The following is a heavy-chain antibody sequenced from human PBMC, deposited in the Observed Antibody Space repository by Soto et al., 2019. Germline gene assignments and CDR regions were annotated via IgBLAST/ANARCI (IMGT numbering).Heavy chain of an antibody. CDR1: GYAFTTHG. CDR2: ISAHNGNT. Sequence: QVHLVQSGAEVKKPGASVKVSCKGSGYAFTTHGITWVRQAPGQGLEWMGWISAHNGNTNYAQQLQGRGTVTRDTSTSTAYMELRSLRSADTAVYYCARGRYGDYWGQGALVSVSS. V-gene: IGHV1-18*01. J-gene: IGHJ4*02. CDR3: ARGRYGDY. D-gene: IGHD1-1*01.